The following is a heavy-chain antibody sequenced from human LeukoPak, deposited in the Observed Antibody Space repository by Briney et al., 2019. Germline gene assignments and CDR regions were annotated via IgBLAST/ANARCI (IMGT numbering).Heavy chain of an antibody. CDR3: ARHSSSWHYYYYYGMDV. CDR1: GYTFTSYG. D-gene: IGHD6-13*01. CDR2: ISAYNGNT. J-gene: IGHJ6*02. V-gene: IGHV1-18*01. Sequence: ASVKVSCKASGYTFTSYGISWVRRAPGQGLEWMGWISAYNGNTNYAQKLQGRVTMTTDTSTSTAYMELRSLRSDDTAVYYCARHSSSWHYYYYYGMDVCGQGTTVTVSS.